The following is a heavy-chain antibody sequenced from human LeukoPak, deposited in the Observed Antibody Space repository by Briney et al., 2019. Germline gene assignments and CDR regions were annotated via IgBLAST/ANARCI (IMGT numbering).Heavy chain of an antibody. CDR2: ISYSGTT. CDR1: GASISSSTYY. J-gene: IGHJ4*02. D-gene: IGHD3-10*01. Sequence: PSETLSLTCTVSGASISSSTYYWGWTRQPPGKGLECIGSISYSGTTYYNPSLKSRVTISVDTYKNKFSMKLNSVSAADTAVYYCARHYVTGVARGYSDYWGQGTLVTVSS. V-gene: IGHV4-39*01. CDR3: ARHYVTGVARGYSDY.